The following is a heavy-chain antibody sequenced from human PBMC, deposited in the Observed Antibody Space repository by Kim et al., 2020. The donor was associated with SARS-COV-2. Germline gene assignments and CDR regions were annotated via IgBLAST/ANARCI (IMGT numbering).Heavy chain of an antibody. CDR3: ARDAKLTGGVYYGMDV. V-gene: IGHV3-66*02. J-gene: IGHJ6*02. Sequence: GGSLRLSCAASGFTVSSNYMSWVRQAPGKGLEWVSVIYSGGSTYYADSVKGRFTISRDNSKNTLYLQMNSLRAEDTAVYYCARDAKLTGGVYYGMDVWGQGTTVTVSS. CDR2: IYSGGST. CDR1: GFTVSSNY. D-gene: IGHD7-27*01.